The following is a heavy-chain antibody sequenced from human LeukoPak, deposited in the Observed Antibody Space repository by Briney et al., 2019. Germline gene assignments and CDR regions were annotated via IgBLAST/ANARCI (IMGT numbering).Heavy chain of an antibody. CDR2: IYTGGTT. CDR1: GFSVSSNY. V-gene: IGHV3-66*02. D-gene: IGHD6-19*01. J-gene: IGHJ4*02. CDR3: ARDKLGSGYSSDFDC. Sequence: GGSLRLSCAASGFSVSSNYMNWVRQAPGKGLGWVSAIYTGGTTYYADSVKGRFTISRDNSKTPLYLQLNSLRAEDTAVYYCARDKLGSGYSSDFDCWGQGTLVTVSS.